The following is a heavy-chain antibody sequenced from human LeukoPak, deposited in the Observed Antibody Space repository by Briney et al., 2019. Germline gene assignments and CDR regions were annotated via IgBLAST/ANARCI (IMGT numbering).Heavy chain of an antibody. CDR1: GFTFSIYA. J-gene: IGHJ4*02. V-gene: IGHV3-23*01. Sequence: GGSLRLSCGASGFTFSIYAMSWVRQAPGKGLEWVSGISGSGDSTYYADSVKGRFTISRDNSKNTLYLQMNSLRREDSALYFWARDRVTSSSASCQMPSNYWGQGALVTVSS. CDR2: ISGSGDST. CDR3: ARDRVTSSSASCQMPSNY. D-gene: IGHD2-2*01.